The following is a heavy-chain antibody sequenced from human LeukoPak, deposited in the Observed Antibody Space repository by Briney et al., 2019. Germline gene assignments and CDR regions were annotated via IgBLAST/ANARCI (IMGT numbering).Heavy chain of an antibody. CDR3: AKALNWNYQADFDY. CDR2: IYYSGNT. V-gene: IGHV4-39*01. D-gene: IGHD1-7*01. J-gene: IGHJ4*02. CDR1: GGSISSSNYF. Sequence: SETLSLTCTVPGGSISSSNYFWAWIRQPPGKGLEWIGIIYYSGNTHYSPSLKSRVTISIDTSNNQFSLRLSSVTAADTAVYYCAKALNWNYQADFDYWGQGILVTVSS.